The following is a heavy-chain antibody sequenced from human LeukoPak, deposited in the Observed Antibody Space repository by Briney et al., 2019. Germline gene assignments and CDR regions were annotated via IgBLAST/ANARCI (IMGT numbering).Heavy chain of an antibody. CDR1: GFTFSSYS. CDR2: ISSSSSYI. J-gene: IGHJ4*02. Sequence: GGSLRLSCAASGFTFSSYSMNWLREARGRGLEWVLHISSSSSYIYYAGSVKGRFTISRENAKNSLYLQMNSLRAEDTAVYYCARGGYSYGYEGFDYWGQGTLVTVSS. CDR3: ARGGYSYGYEGFDY. V-gene: IGHV3-21*06. D-gene: IGHD5-18*01.